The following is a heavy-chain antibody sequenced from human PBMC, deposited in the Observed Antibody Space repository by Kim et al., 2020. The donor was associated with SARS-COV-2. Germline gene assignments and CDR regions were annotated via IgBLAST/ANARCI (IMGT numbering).Heavy chain of an antibody. CDR2: IYYSGST. CDR1: GGSISSYY. Sequence: SETLSLTCTVSGGSISSYYWSWIRQPPGKGLEWIGYIYYSGSTNYNPSLKSRDTISVDTSKNQFSLKLSSVTAADTAVYYCARVPAAAGAPDAFDIWGQGTMVTVSS. V-gene: IGHV4-59*01. J-gene: IGHJ3*02. CDR3: ARVPAAAGAPDAFDI. D-gene: IGHD6-13*01.